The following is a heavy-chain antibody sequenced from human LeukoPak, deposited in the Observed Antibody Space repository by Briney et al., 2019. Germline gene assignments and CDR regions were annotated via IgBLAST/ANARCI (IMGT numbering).Heavy chain of an antibody. CDR2: INPSGGST. D-gene: IGHD1-26*01. J-gene: IGHJ4*02. V-gene: IGHV1-46*01. CDR3: ARDSTPTYYSGTYYFGY. CDR1: GYTFASYY. Sequence: ASVKVSCKASGYTFASYYMHWVRQAPGQGLEWMGIINPSGGSTTYAQKFQGRVTMTRDTSTSTVYMYLSSLRSEDTAVYYCARDSTPTYYSGTYYFGYWGQGTLVTVSS.